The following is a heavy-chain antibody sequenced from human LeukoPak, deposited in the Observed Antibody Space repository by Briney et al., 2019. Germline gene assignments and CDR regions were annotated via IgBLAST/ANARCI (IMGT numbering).Heavy chain of an antibody. D-gene: IGHD3-22*01. CDR2: INHSGST. Sequence: SETLSLTCAVYGGSFSGYYWSWIRQPPGKGLEWIGEINHSGSTNYNPSLKSRVIISVDTSKNQFSLKLSSVTAADTAVYYCARGWAYYDSSGYYLGAFDIWGQGTMVTVSS. J-gene: IGHJ3*02. CDR1: GGSFSGYY. V-gene: IGHV4-34*01. CDR3: ARGWAYYDSSGYYLGAFDI.